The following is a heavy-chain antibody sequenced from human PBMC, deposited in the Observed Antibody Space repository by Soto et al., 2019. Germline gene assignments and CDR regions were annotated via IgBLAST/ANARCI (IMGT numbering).Heavy chain of an antibody. Sequence: TLQGRVTITRDTSASAAYMELSSLRSEDTAVYYCARSDIGSGWSASWGQGTLVTVSS. CDR3: ARSDIGSGWSAS. V-gene: IGHV1-3*01. J-gene: IGHJ5*02. D-gene: IGHD6-19*01.